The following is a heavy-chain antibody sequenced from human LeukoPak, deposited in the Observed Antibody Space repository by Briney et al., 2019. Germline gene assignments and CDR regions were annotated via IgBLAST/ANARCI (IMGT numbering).Heavy chain of an antibody. Sequence: KSSETLSLTCSVSGGSIKTYYWTWIRQPPGKGLEWIGYIHYSGSTDSNPSLMGRVTISLDTSKSQFSLELRSGTAADTAVYYCVRDQSEFDSWGQGTVVTVSS. V-gene: IGHV4-59*01. CDR2: IHYSGST. CDR3: VRDQSEFDS. CDR1: GGSIKTYY. J-gene: IGHJ4*02.